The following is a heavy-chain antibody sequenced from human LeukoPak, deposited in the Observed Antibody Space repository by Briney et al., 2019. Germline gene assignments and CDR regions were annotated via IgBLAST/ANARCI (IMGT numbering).Heavy chain of an antibody. D-gene: IGHD6-19*01. CDR1: GGSISSYY. J-gene: IGHJ6*03. CDR3: ARGSGQWLVNYYYYYMDV. Sequence: SETLSLTCTASGGSISSYYWSWIRQPPGKGLEWIGYIYTSGSTNYNPSLKSRVTISVDTSKNQFSLKLSSVTAADTAVYYCARGSGQWLVNYYYYYMDVWGKGTTVTVSS. V-gene: IGHV4-4*09. CDR2: IYTSGST.